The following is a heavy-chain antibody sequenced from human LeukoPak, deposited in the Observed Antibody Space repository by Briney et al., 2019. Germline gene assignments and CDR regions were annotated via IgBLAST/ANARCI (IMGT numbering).Heavy chain of an antibody. V-gene: IGHV1-2*02. CDR1: GYTFTGYY. Sequence: ASVKVSCKASGYTFTGYYIHWVRQAPGQGLEWMGWINPNSGGTNYAQKFQGRVTMTRDTSISTAYMELSRLRSDDTAVYYCAREDSRIDAFDIWGQGTMVTVSS. CDR2: INPNSGGT. J-gene: IGHJ3*02. D-gene: IGHD1-14*01. CDR3: AREDSRIDAFDI.